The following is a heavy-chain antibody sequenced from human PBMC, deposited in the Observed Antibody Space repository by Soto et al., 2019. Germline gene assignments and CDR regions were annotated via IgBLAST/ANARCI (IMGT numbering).Heavy chain of an antibody. CDR3: ARYEDRPPYGSGRRYFDY. CDR1: GGSISSYY. D-gene: IGHD3-10*01. J-gene: IGHJ4*02. CDR2: IYYSGST. Sequence: SETLSLTCTVSGGSISSYYWSWIRQPPEKGLEWIGYIYYSGSTNYNPSLKSRVTIPVDTSKNQFSLKLSSVTAADTAVYYCARYEDRPPYGSGRRYFDYWGQGTLVTVSS. V-gene: IGHV4-59*01.